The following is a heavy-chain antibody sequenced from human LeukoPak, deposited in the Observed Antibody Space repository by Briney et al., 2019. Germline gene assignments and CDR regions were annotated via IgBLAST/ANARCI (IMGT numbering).Heavy chain of an antibody. J-gene: IGHJ4*02. Sequence: ASVKVSCKASGYTFTGYYMHWVRQAPGQGLEWMGWINPNSGGTNYARKFQGRVTMTRDTSISTAYMELSRLRSDDTAVYYCARGYYDSSGYIHYWGQGTLVTVSS. CDR2: INPNSGGT. V-gene: IGHV1-2*02. CDR1: GYTFTGYY. CDR3: ARGYYDSSGYIHY. D-gene: IGHD3-22*01.